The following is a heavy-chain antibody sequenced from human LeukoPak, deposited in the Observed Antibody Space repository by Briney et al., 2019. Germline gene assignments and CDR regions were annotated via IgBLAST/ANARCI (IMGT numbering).Heavy chain of an antibody. D-gene: IGHD6-19*01. J-gene: IGHJ4*02. V-gene: IGHV4-30-2*06. CDR2: IYHTGIT. Sequence: PSETLSLTCGVSGGSISRGGYSWSWIRQSPRKGLEWIGYIYHTGITHYNPSLKSRLTISMGKSTNKFSLNLTSVSAADTAVYYCVRLHKTRGEATGWYYFDTWGPGTQVTVSS. CDR3: VRLHKTRGEATGWYYFDT. CDR1: GGSISRGGYS.